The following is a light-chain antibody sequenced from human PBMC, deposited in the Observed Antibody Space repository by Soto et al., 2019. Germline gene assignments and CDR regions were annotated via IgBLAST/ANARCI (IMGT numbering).Light chain of an antibody. Sequence: QSALTQPASVSGSPGQSITISCTGTSSDVGVYTYVSWYQQHPSKAPKVMIYDVNERPSGVSDRFSGSTTANTASLTISGLQDEEEDDYYCSSYTRNDTLVFGGGTKVTVL. V-gene: IGLV2-14*01. CDR1: SSDVGVYTY. J-gene: IGLJ2*01. CDR3: SSYTRNDTLV. CDR2: DVN.